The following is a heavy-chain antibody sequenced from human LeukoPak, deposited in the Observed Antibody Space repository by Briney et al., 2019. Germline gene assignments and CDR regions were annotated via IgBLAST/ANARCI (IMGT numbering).Heavy chain of an antibody. Sequence: SETLSLTCTVSGGSISSYYWSWIRQPPGKGLEWIGYIYYSGSTNYNPSLESRVTISVDTSKNQFSLKLSSVTAADTAVYYCARSDYYGSGNYRFDYWGQGTLVTVSS. J-gene: IGHJ4*02. D-gene: IGHD3-10*01. CDR3: ARSDYYGSGNYRFDY. V-gene: IGHV4-59*08. CDR1: GGSISSYY. CDR2: IYYSGST.